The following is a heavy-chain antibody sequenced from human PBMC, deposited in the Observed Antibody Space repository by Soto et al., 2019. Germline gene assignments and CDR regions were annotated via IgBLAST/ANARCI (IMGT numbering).Heavy chain of an antibody. CDR2: IYYSGST. CDR1: GGSISSSSYY. CDR3: ARFSTPPTHFDY. D-gene: IGHD2-15*01. Sequence: SETLSLTCTVSGGSISSSSYYWGWIRQPPGKGLEWIGSIYYSGSTYYNPSLKSRVTISVDTSKNQFSLKLSSVTAADTAVYYCARFSTPPTHFDYGGQGTLVTVSS. V-gene: IGHV4-39*01. J-gene: IGHJ4*02.